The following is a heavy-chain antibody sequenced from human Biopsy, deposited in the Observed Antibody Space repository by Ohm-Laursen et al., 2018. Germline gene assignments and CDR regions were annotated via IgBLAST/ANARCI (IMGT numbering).Heavy chain of an antibody. J-gene: IGHJ2*01. CDR2: IYNTETT. Sequence: TLSLTCTVSGGYISSSTTYYWAWLRQPPGKGLEWIGSIYNTETTFYNPSLQSRVTISVDTSKNHFSLRLRSVTPADTAIYYCARDRGYYSDRTVPGYFDLWGRGTLVTVSS. CDR3: ARDRGYYSDRTVPGYFDL. D-gene: IGHD3-22*01. V-gene: IGHV4-39*07. CDR1: GGYISSSTTYY.